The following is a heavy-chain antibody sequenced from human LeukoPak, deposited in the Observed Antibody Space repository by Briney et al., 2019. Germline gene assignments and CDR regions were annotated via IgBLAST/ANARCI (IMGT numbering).Heavy chain of an antibody. D-gene: IGHD6-19*01. CDR3: AKDRIAVAGTPASFDI. V-gene: IGHV3-21*01. CDR2: ISSSSNYI. J-gene: IGHJ3*02. Sequence: PGGSLRLSCADSGFTFSSYSMNWVRQAPGKGLGWVSSISSSSNYIYYADSVKGRFTISRDNSKNTLYLQMNSLRAEDTAVYYCAKDRIAVAGTPASFDIWGQGTMVTVSS. CDR1: GFTFSSYS.